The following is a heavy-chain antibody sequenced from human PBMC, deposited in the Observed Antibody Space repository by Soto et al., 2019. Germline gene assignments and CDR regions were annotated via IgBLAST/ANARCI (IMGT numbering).Heavy chain of an antibody. CDR2: ISYDGSNK. CDR3: ARRISTYYDFWSGYPSTGGAMDV. D-gene: IGHD3-3*01. V-gene: IGHV3-30-3*01. CDR1: GFTFSSYA. Sequence: PEGSLRLSCAASGFTFSSYAMHWVRQAPGKGLEWVAVISYDGSNKYYADSVKGRFTISRDNSKNTLYLQMNSLRAEDTAVYYCARRISTYYDFWSGYPSTGGAMDVWGQGTTVTVSS. J-gene: IGHJ6*02.